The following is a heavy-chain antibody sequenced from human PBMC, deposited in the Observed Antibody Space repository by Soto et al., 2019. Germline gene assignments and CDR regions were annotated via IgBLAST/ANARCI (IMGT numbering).Heavy chain of an antibody. J-gene: IGHJ6*03. CDR2: IYSGGST. V-gene: IGHV3-53*04. D-gene: IGHD3-3*01. CDR1: GFTPSPNY. CDR3: ARGGSPTGLENYDFWSGYYLSYYYMDV. Sequence: GGSLRLPWAASGFTPSPNYMILVRLVLGKGMEWVSVIYSGGSTYYADSVKGRFTISRHNSKNTLYLQMNSLRAEDTAVYYCARGGSPTGLENYDFWSGYYLSYYYMDVWGKGTTVTVSS.